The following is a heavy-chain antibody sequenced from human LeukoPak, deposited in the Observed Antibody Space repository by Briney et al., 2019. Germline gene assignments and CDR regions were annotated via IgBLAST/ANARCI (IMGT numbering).Heavy chain of an antibody. V-gene: IGHV3-66*01. D-gene: IGHD6-13*01. CDR3: TKDRGAAAGD. J-gene: IGHJ4*02. CDR2: IYSGGST. Sequence: GGSLRLSCAASGFTVSSNYMSWVRQAPGKGLEWVSVIYSGGSTYYADSVKGRFTISRDNSKNMLYLQMNSLRAEDTAVYYCTKDRGAAAGDWGQGTLVTVSS. CDR1: GFTVSSNY.